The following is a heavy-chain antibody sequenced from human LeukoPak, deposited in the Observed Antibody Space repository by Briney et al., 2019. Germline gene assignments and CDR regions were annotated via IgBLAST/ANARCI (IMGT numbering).Heavy chain of an antibody. CDR1: GFTVSSNY. Sequence: PGGSLRLSCAASGFTVSSNYMSWVRQAPGKGLEWVSVIYSGGSTYYADSVKGRFTISRDNSKNTLYLQMNSLRAEDTAVYYCVRDYRRWFDYWGQGTLVTVSS. D-gene: IGHD3-16*02. J-gene: IGHJ4*02. CDR3: VRDYRRWFDY. V-gene: IGHV3-66*01. CDR2: IYSGGST.